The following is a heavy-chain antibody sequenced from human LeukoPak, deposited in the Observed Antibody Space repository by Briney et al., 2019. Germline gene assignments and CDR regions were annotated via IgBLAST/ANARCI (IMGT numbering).Heavy chain of an antibody. J-gene: IGHJ4*02. V-gene: IGHV4-39*07. CDR2: MFYRGST. CDR1: GVSISTSTNY. CDR3: ASRSSIWSGYQDTLYYFDS. Sequence: PSETLSLTCSVSGVSISTSTNYWAWIRQPPGKGLEWIGSMFYRGSTYYNPSLRSRVTISVDTSKNQFSLKLSSVTAADTAVYYCASRSSIWSGYQDTLYYFDSWGQGTLVTVSS. D-gene: IGHD3-3*01.